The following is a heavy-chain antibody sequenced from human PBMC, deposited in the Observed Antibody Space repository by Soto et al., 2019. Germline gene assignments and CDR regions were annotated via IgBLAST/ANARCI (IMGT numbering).Heavy chain of an antibody. Sequence: PVGSLRLSCVVSGFTFISYGMHWVRQAPGKGLEWVALISYDGNNEYYADSVKGRFTISRDNSKNTVFLQMYSLRAEDTAVYYCAKLAYDGSGSTNPHFDYWGQGTLVTVSS. V-gene: IGHV3-30*18. D-gene: IGHD3-22*01. J-gene: IGHJ4*02. CDR2: ISYDGNNE. CDR3: AKLAYDGSGSTNPHFDY. CDR1: GFTFISYG.